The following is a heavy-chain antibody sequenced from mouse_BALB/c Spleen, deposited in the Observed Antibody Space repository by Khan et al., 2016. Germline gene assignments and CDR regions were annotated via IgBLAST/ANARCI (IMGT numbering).Heavy chain of an antibody. Sequence: VQLQQPGAELVRPGALVKLSCKASGFNIKDYYMHWVKQRPEQGLEWIGWIDPENGNTIYDPKFQGKASITADTSSNTAYLQLSSLTSEDTAVYYCARDYDGYYRFAYWGQGTLVTVSA. CDR2: IDPENGNT. D-gene: IGHD2-3*01. V-gene: IGHV14-1*02. CDR3: ARDYDGYYRFAY. J-gene: IGHJ3*01. CDR1: GFNIKDYY.